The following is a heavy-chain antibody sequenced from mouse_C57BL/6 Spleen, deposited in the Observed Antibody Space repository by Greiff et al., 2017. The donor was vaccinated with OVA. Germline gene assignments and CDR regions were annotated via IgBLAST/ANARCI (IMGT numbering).Heavy chain of an antibody. CDR1: GYTFTDYN. J-gene: IGHJ4*01. D-gene: IGHD2-5*01. Sequence: EVQLQQSGPELVKPGASVKIPCKASGYTFTDYNMDWVKQSHGKSLEWIGDINPNNGGTIYNQKFKGKATLTVDKSSSTAYMELRSLRSEDTAVYYCARDYSNYDYAMDYWGQGTSVTVSS. CDR3: ARDYSNYDYAMDY. V-gene: IGHV1-18*01. CDR2: INPNNGGT.